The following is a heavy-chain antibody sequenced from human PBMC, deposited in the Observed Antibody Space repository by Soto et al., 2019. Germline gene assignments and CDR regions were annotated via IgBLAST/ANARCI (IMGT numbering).Heavy chain of an antibody. J-gene: IGHJ4*02. V-gene: IGHV3-7*01. D-gene: IGHD3-16*01. CDR3: VCGGNFFIY. CDR1: GFTFSTYW. Sequence: EVQLVESGGGLVQPGGTLRRSCAAPGFTFSTYWMTWVRQPPGKGLEWVANMDQDGSETYYVDSVRGRFTVSRDNAKNSLYLQINSLRVEDTALYYCVCGGNFFIYWGQGTLVTVSP. CDR2: MDQDGSET.